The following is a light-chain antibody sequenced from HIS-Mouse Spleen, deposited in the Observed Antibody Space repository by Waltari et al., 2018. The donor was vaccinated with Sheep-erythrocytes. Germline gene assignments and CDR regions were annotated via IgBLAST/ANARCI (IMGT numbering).Light chain of an antibody. CDR3: QQYNNWPPPYT. V-gene: IGKV3-15*01. CDR1: QSVSSN. CDR2: GAS. Sequence: EIVMTQSPATLSVSPGERATFSCRASQSVSSNLAWYQQKPGHAPRLLIYGASTRATGSAARFSGSGSGTEFTLTISSMQSEDFAVYYCQQYNNWPPPYTFGQGTKLEIK. J-gene: IGKJ2*01.